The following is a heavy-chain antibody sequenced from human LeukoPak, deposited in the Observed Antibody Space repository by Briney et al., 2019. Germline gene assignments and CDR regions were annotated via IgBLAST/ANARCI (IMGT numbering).Heavy chain of an antibody. CDR1: GYTLTELS. V-gene: IGHV1-24*01. CDR3: ATAYCSGGSCYLDY. CDR2: FDPEDGET. Sequence: GASVKVSCKVSGYTLTELSMHWVRQAPGKGLEWMGGFDPEDGETIYAQKFQGRVTMTEDTSTDTAYMELSSLRSEDTAVYYCATAYCSGGSCYLDYWGQGTLVTVSS. D-gene: IGHD2-15*01. J-gene: IGHJ4*02.